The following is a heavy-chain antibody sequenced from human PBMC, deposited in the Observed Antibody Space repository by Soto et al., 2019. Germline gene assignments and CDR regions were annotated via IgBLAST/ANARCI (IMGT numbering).Heavy chain of an antibody. J-gene: IGHJ4*02. CDR2: ISGSGGST. Sequence: EVQLLESGGGLVQPGGSLRLSCAASGFTFSSYAMSWVRQAPGKGLEWVSAISGSGGSTYYADSVKGRFTISRDNSKNTLYLQMNSLRAEDTAVYYCAKDFVYYYDSSGYLRPTSYFDYWGQGTLVTVSS. CDR1: GFTFSSYA. CDR3: AKDFVYYYDSSGYLRPTSYFDY. V-gene: IGHV3-23*01. D-gene: IGHD3-22*01.